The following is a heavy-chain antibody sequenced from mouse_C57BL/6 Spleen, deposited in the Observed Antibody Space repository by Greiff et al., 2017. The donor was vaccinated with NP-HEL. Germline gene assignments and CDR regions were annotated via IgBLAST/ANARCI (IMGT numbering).Heavy chain of an antibody. Sequence: QVHVKQSGAELVKPGASVKLSCKASGYTFTEYTIHWVKQRSGQGLEWIGWFYPGSGSIKYNEKFKDKATLTADKSSSTVYMELSRLTSEDSAVYFCARHEWAWGYFDYWGQGTTLTVSS. CDR2: FYPGSGSI. CDR3: ARHEWAWGYFDY. J-gene: IGHJ2*01. V-gene: IGHV1-62-2*01. D-gene: IGHD4-1*01. CDR1: GYTFTEYT.